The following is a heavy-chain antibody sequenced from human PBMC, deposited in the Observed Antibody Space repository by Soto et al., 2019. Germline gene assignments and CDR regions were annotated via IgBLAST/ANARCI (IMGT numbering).Heavy chain of an antibody. J-gene: IGHJ4*02. CDR3: ARDSPYGSGSYSAY. D-gene: IGHD3-10*01. V-gene: IGHV1-69*04. Sequence: GTSVKVSCKDSGGAYSSNTISWVRQAPGQGLEWMGRIIPILGIANYAQKFQGRVTITADKSTSTAYMELSSLRSEDTAVYYCARDSPYGSGSYSAYWGQGTLVTVSS. CDR1: GGAYSSNT. CDR2: IIPILGIA.